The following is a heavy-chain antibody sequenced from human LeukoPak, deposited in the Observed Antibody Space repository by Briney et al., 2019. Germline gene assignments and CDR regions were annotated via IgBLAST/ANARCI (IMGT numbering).Heavy chain of an antibody. J-gene: IGHJ4*02. Sequence: GGSLRLSCAASGFTVSTYGMHWVRQAPGKGLEWVAVVSFDSNNLYYADSVKGRFTVSRDNSKNTLYLQMNSLRGEDTAVYYCVKFVRYYFDYWGQGTLVTVSS. CDR3: VKFVRYYFDY. CDR1: GFTVSTYG. D-gene: IGHD3-10*02. CDR2: VSFDSNNL. V-gene: IGHV3-30*18.